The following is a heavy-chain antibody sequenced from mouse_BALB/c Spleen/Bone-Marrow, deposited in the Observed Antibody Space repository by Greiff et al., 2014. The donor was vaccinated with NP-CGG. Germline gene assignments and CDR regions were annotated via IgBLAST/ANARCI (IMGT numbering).Heavy chain of an antibody. V-gene: IGHV1-87*01. CDR2: IYPGXXXX. J-gene: IGHJ4*01. CDR3: ARAKRYGEMDY. D-gene: IGHD2-14*01. CDR1: GYTFTSYW. Sequence: QVQLQQSGAELARPGASVKXXCKASGYTFTSYWMQWVKQRPGQGLEWIGAIYPGXXXXXXXXKFXGXATXTADKSSSTAYMQLSSVASEDSAVYYCARAKRYGEMDYWGQGTSVTVSS.